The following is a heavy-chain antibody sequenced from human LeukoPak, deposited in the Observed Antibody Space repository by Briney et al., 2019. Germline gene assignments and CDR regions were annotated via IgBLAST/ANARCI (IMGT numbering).Heavy chain of an antibody. CDR2: MYHSGST. Sequence: SETLSLTCTVSGYSISSGYYWGWIRQPPGKGLEWIGSMYHSGSTYYNPSLKSRVTISVDTSKNQFSLKLSSVTAADTAVYYCARVPHGGWGQGTLVTVSS. CDR3: ARVPHGG. CDR1: GYSISSGYY. V-gene: IGHV4-38-2*02. D-gene: IGHD3-16*01. J-gene: IGHJ4*02.